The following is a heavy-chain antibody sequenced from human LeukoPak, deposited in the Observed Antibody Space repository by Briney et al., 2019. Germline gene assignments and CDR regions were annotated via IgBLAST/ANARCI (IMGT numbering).Heavy chain of an antibody. V-gene: IGHV4-39*07. J-gene: IGHJ4*02. D-gene: IGHD6-13*01. CDR1: GDSISLSFYY. CDR2: IYYSGST. Sequence: PSETLSLTCSVSGDSISLSFYYWGWIRQPPGKGLEGIGSIYYSGSTYYNTSLKSRVTISVDTSKNQFYLKLSSVTAADTAVYYCAREEGIAAAAIVFYFDYWGQGTLVTVSS. CDR3: AREEGIAAAAIVFYFDY.